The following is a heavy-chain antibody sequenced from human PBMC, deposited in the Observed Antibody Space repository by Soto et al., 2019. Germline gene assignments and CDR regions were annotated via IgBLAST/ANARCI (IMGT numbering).Heavy chain of an antibody. Sequence: SETLSLTCTVSGGSMISYYWSWIRQSPGKGLGWIGYIYYTGSTNYNPSLKSRVTISVDTSKNHFSLRLTSVTAADTAVYYCAKHPHCSGDCYSFDYWGQGTLVTVSS. CDR1: GGSMISYY. V-gene: IGHV4-59*08. J-gene: IGHJ4*01. CDR2: IYYTGST. D-gene: IGHD2-21*02. CDR3: AKHPHCSGDCYSFDY.